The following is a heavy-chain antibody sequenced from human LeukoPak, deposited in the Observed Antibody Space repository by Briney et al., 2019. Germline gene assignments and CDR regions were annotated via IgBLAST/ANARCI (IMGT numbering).Heavy chain of an antibody. D-gene: IGHD3-22*01. Sequence: SVKVSCKASGGTFISYAISWVRQAPGQGLEWMGGIIPIFGTANYAQKFQGRVTITADESTSTAYMELSSLRSEDTAVYYCARMYDSSGYYIPYYYYGMDVWGQGTTVTVSS. CDR3: ARMYDSSGYYIPYYYYGMDV. CDR1: GGTFISYA. J-gene: IGHJ6*02. CDR2: IIPIFGTA. V-gene: IGHV1-69*01.